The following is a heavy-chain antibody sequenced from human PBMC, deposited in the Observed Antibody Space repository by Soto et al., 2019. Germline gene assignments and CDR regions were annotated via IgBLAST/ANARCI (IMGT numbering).Heavy chain of an antibody. Sequence: QVQLVQSGAEVKKPGSPVKVSAKASGGTFSSYPIGGVRQAPGQGLGWMGRIIPILGIANYAQKFQGRVTITADKSTSTAYMELSSLRSEDTAVYYCARVGWDCSSTSCYPQYYFDYWGQGTLVTVSS. CDR3: ARVGWDCSSTSCYPQYYFDY. J-gene: IGHJ4*02. CDR1: GGTFSSYP. V-gene: IGHV1-69*02. CDR2: IIPILGIA. D-gene: IGHD2-2*01.